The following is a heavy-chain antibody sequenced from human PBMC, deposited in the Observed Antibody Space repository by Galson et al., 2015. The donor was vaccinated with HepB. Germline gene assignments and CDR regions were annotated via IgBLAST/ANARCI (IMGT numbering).Heavy chain of an antibody. CDR2: ISAGGGSS. CDR1: GFTFSNYA. J-gene: IGHJ4*02. D-gene: IGHD6-13*01. V-gene: IGHV3-23*01. CDR3: ARKIAAAGTAGFDY. Sequence: SLRLSCATSGFTFSNYAMSWVRQAPGKGLEWVSAISAGGGSSHYADSVKGQFTMSRDNYKNTLYLHMNSLRAEDTALYYCARKIAAAGTAGFDYWGQGTLVTVSS.